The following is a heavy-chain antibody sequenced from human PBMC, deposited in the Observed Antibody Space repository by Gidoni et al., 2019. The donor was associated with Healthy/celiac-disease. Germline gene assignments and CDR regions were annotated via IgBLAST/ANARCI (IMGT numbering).Heavy chain of an antibody. V-gene: IGHV3-9*01. CDR2: ISWNSGSI. J-gene: IGHJ4*02. CDR1: GFTFDDYA. D-gene: IGHD3-22*01. Sequence: EVQLVESGGGLVQPGRSLRLSCAASGFTFDDYAMHWVRHAPGKGLEWVSGISWNSGSIGYADSVKGRFTISRDNAKNSLYLQMNSLRAEDTALYYCAKDSRYYYDSSGYYPTWGQGTLVTVSS. CDR3: AKDSRYYYDSSGYYPT.